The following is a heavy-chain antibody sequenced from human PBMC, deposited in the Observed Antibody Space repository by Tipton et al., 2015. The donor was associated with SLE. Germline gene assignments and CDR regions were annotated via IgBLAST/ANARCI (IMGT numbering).Heavy chain of an antibody. D-gene: IGHD6-19*01. Sequence: LRLSCTVSGGPISSSSYYWGWIRQPPGKGLEWIGSIYYSGSTYYNPSLKSRVTISVDTSKNQFSLKLSSVTAADTAVYYCASRPRGIAVAGTNPYFQHWGQGTLVTVSS. CDR3: ASRPRGIAVAGTNPYFQH. V-gene: IGHV4-39*07. J-gene: IGHJ1*01. CDR2: IYYSGST. CDR1: GGPISSSSYY.